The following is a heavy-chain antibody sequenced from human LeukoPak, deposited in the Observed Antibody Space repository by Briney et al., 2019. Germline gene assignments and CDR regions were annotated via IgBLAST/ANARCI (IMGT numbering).Heavy chain of an antibody. CDR2: INQGGSET. D-gene: IGHD5-24*01. CDR3: ARERDGRFFDY. J-gene: IGHJ4*02. Sequence: GSLRLSCAVSGLTFRSYWMSWVRQAPGKGLEWVANINQGGSETYFVDSVRGRFTISRDNAENLLHLRMDTLTADDTAIYYCARERDGRFFDYWGQGTLVTVSS. CDR1: GLTFRSYW. V-gene: IGHV3-7*01.